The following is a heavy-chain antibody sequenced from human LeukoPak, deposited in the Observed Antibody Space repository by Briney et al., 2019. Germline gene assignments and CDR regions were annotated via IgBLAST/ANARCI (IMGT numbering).Heavy chain of an antibody. CDR3: AQTYYDFWSGPDRMDV. J-gene: IGHJ6*04. CDR2: IYTSGST. V-gene: IGHV4-61*02. CDR1: GGSISSGSYY. Sequence: SETLSLTCTVSGGSISSGSYYWSWIRQPAGKGLEWIGRIYTSGSTNYNPSLKSRVTISVDTSKNQFSLKLSSVTAADTAVYYCAQTYYDFWSGPDRMDVWGKGTTVTVSS. D-gene: IGHD3-3*01.